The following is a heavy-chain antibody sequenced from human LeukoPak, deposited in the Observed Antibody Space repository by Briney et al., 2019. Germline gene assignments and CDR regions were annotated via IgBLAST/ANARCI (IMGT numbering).Heavy chain of an antibody. CDR3: AKVQSSSGWYTFFDY. V-gene: IGHV3-23*01. D-gene: IGHD6-19*01. CDR1: GFTFSSYA. Sequence: GGSLRLSCAASGFTFSSYAMSWVRQAPGKGLEWVSAISGSGGSTYYADSVKGRFTISRDTSKNTLYLRMHSLRAEDTALYYCAKVQSSSGWYTFFDYWGQGTLVTVSS. J-gene: IGHJ4*02. CDR2: ISGSGGST.